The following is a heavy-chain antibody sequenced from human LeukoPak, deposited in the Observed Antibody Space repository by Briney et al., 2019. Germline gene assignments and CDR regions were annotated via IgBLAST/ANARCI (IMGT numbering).Heavy chain of an antibody. CDR2: ISSSSSYI. CDR3: ARVPSGIGVSDAFDI. D-gene: IGHD3-3*01. Sequence: GGSRRLSCAASGFTFSSYSMSWVRQAPGKGREWVSSISSSSSYIYYANSVKGRFTISRDNAKNSLYLQMNSLRDEDTAVYYCARVPSGIGVSDAFDIWGQGTMVTVSS. CDR1: GFTFSSYS. V-gene: IGHV3-21*01. J-gene: IGHJ3*02.